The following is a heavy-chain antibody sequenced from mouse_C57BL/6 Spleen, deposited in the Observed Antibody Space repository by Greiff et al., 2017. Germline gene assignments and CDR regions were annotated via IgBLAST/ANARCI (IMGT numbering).Heavy chain of an antibody. CDR2: INPYCGTT. V-gene: IGHV1-39*01. J-gene: IGHJ4*01. Sequence: VQLQQPGPELVKPGASVKMSCKASGYTFTSYSMNWVKQSNGQGLEWIGEINPYCGTTNYNQKFKGKATLTVDKSSSTAYMHLNSLTSEDSAVYYCARTPAQATSAMDYWGPGTSVTVSS. CDR3: ARTPAQATSAMDY. D-gene: IGHD3-2*02. CDR1: GYTFTSYS.